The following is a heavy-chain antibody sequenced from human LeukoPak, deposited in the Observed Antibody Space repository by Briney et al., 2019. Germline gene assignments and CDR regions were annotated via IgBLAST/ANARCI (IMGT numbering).Heavy chain of an antibody. V-gene: IGHV4-34*01. D-gene: IGHD3-22*01. CDR2: INHSGST. Sequence: SETLSLTCAVYGGSFSGCYWSWIRQPPGKGLEWIGEINHSGSTNYNPSLKSRVTISVDTSKNQFSLKLSSVTAADTAVYYCARGPTYYYDSSGYSFFFQHWGQGTLVTVSS. CDR1: GGSFSGCY. CDR3: ARGPTYYYDSSGYSFFFQH. J-gene: IGHJ1*01.